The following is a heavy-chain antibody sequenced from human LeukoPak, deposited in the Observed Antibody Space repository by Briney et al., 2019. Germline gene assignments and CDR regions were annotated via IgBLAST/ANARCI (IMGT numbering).Heavy chain of an antibody. D-gene: IGHD5-12*01. CDR1: GGSISSGGYY. V-gene: IGHV4-31*03. CDR2: IYYSGST. CDR3: AREGMVATRGWYFDY. Sequence: SETLSLTCTVSGGSISSGGYYWSWIRPHPGKGLEWIGYIYYSGSTYYNPSLKSRVTISVDTSKNQFSLKLGSVTAADTAVYYCAREGMVATRGWYFDYWGQGTLVTVSS. J-gene: IGHJ4*02.